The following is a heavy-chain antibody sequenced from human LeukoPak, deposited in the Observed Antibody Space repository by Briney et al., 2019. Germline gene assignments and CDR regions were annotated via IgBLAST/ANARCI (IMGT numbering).Heavy chain of an antibody. D-gene: IGHD1-1*01. CDR1: GFTFSSYA. CDR3: AKSGTGTRGGGYFDY. J-gene: IGHJ4*02. Sequence: GGSLRLSCAASGFTFSSYAMSCVRQAPGKGLEWVSAISGSGGSTYYADSVKGRFTLSRDNSKNTLYLQMNSLRAEDKGVYYCAKSGTGTRGGGYFDYWGQGTLVTVSS. V-gene: IGHV3-23*01. CDR2: ISGSGGST.